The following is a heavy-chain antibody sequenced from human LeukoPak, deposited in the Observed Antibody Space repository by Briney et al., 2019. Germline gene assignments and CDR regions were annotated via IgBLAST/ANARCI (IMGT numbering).Heavy chain of an antibody. V-gene: IGHV4-59*08. CDR3: ARHRSSGYYDAFDI. CDR1: GGSISSYY. J-gene: IGHJ3*02. D-gene: IGHD3-22*01. CDR2: IYYSGST. Sequence: SETLSLTCTVSGGSISSYYWSWIRQPPGKGLEWIGYIYYSGSTNHNPSLKSRVTISVDTSSNQFSLKLSSVTAADTAVYYCARHRSSGYYDAFDIWGQGTMVTVSS.